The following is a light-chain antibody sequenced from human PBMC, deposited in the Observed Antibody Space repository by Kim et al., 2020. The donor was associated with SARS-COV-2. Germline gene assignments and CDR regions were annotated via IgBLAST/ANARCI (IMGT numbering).Light chain of an antibody. CDR2: GNS. CDR3: QSYDSSLSGWV. V-gene: IGLV1-40*01. CDR1: SSNIGAGYD. J-gene: IGLJ3*02. Sequence: QSVLTQPPSVSAAPGQRVTISCTGSSSNIGAGYDVHWYQQLPGTAPKLLIYGNSNRPSGVPVRFSGSKSGPSASLAITGLQAEDEADYYCQSYDSSLSGWVFGGGTQLTVL.